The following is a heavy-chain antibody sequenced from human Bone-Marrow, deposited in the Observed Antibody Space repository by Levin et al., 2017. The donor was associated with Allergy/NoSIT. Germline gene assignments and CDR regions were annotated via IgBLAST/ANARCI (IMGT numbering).Heavy chain of an antibody. V-gene: IGHV3-48*01. Sequence: PGGSLRLSCAASGFTFSTSSMNWVRQAPGKGLEWVSYISSSSSTIYYADSVKGRFTISRDNAKNSLYLQMNSLRAEDTAVYYCAREWGTLLATGFDYWGQGTLVTVSS. J-gene: IGHJ4*02. CDR3: AREWGTLLATGFDY. CDR2: ISSSSSTI. CDR1: GFTFSTSS. D-gene: IGHD1-1*01.